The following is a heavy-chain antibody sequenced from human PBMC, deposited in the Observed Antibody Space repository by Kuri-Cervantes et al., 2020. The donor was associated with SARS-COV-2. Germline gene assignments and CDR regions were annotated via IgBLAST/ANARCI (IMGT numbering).Heavy chain of an antibody. CDR2: IKQDGSEK. V-gene: IGHV3-7*01. Sequence: SLKLSCAASGCTFSSYWMSWVRQAPGKGLEWVANIKQDGSEKYYVNSVKGRFTISRDNAKNSLYLQMNSLRAEDTAVYYCARGPPKYPDQNPYRYYDYMDVWGKGTTVTVSS. D-gene: IGHD3-16*02. J-gene: IGHJ6*03. CDR3: ARGPPKYPDQNPYRYYDYMDV. CDR1: GCTFSSYW.